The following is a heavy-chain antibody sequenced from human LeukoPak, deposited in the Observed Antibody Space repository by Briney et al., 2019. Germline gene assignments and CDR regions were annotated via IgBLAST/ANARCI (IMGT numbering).Heavy chain of an antibody. CDR2: IWYDRSHK. J-gene: IGHJ4*02. D-gene: IGHD2-2*01. CDR1: GFTFGRYG. V-gene: IGHV3-33*01. CDR3: ARGRGDCSTTSCYIDY. Sequence: GGSLRLSCAASGFTFGRYGMHWVRQPPGQGLEWVAFIWYDRSHKDYADSVKGRFTISGDNSKNTLFLQMNSLRAEDTAVYFCARGRGDCSTTSCYIDYWGQGTLVTVSS.